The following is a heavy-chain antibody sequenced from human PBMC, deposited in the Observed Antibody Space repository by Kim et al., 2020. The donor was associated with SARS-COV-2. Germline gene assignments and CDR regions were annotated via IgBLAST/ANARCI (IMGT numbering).Heavy chain of an antibody. CDR3: AKDLAPLVPSSMDY. D-gene: IGHD2-2*01. CDR1: GFTFSSYA. V-gene: IGHV3-23*01. CDR2: ISGSGGST. J-gene: IGHJ4*02. Sequence: GGSLRLSCAASGFTFSSYAMSWVRQAPGNGLEWVSAISGSGGSTYYADSVKGRFTISRDNSKNTLYLQMNSLRAEDTAVYYCAKDLAPLVPSSMDYWGQGTLVTVSS.